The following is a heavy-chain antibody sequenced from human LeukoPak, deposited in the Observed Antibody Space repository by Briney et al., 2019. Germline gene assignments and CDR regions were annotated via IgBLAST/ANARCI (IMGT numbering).Heavy chain of an antibody. CDR2: ISGSGGST. V-gene: IGHV3-23*01. CDR3: AKDFDYSSFDY. J-gene: IGHJ4*02. Sequence: GGSLRLSCVASGFTFSEFWMSWVRQAPGKGLEWVSAISGSGGSTYYADSVKGRFTISRDNSKNTLYLQMNSLRAEDTAVYYCAKDFDYSSFDYWGQGTLVTVSS. CDR1: GFTFSEFW. D-gene: IGHD6-13*01.